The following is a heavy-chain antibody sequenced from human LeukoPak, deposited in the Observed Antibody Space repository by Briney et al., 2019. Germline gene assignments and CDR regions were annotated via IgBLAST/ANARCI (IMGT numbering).Heavy chain of an antibody. D-gene: IGHD6-13*01. Sequence: SETLSLTCTASGGSISSYYWSWIRQPPGKGLEWIGYIYYSGSTNYNPSLKSRVTISVDTSKNQFSLKLSSVTAADTAVYYCARDRVAAAPWAFDIWGQGTMVTVSS. CDR1: GGSISSYY. CDR2: IYYSGST. J-gene: IGHJ3*02. V-gene: IGHV4-59*01. CDR3: ARDRVAAAPWAFDI.